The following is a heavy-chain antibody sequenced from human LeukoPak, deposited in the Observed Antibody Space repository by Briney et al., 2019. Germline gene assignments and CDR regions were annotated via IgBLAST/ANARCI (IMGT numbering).Heavy chain of an antibody. J-gene: IGHJ4*02. CDR3: ARELRRRDYNHAVDS. D-gene: IGHD5-24*01. CDR2: IRYDGSNK. CDR1: GFTFSSYG. V-gene: IGHV3-30*02. Sequence: GGSLRLSCAAPGFTFSSYGMHWVRQAPGKGLEWVAFIRYDGSNKYYADSVKGRFTISRDNSKNTLYLQMNSLRAEDTAVYYCARELRRRDYNHAVDSWGQGTLVTVSS.